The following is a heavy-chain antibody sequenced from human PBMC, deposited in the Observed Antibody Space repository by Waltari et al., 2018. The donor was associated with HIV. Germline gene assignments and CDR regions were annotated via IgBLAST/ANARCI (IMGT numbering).Heavy chain of an antibody. CDR1: GYSFGDYY. CDR3: VMLKDDISDSDF. V-gene: IGHV1-2*06. J-gene: IGHJ4*02. Sequence: QVQVVQSGAEVKRPGASVRVSCKPSGYSFGDYYVHWVRQAPGQGLEWMRQLSPHSVQSTYAQKCNGSLSLAGETSKATVDLNLTRLRADDTAIYYGVMLKDDISDSDFWGLGTLVAVSS. CDR2: LSPHSVQS. D-gene: IGHD3-9*01.